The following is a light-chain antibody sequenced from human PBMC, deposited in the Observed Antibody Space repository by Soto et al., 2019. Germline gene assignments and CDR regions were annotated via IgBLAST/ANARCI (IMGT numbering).Light chain of an antibody. J-gene: IGKJ3*01. CDR2: DTS. CDR1: QTVSRH. V-gene: IGKV3-11*01. CDR3: QQRGNWPPGFT. Sequence: EIVLTQSPATLSLSPGESATLSCRASQTVSRHLAWYQQKPGQSPRLIIYDTSNRATGIPARFSGSGSGTDFTLTISVRETEDFAVYYCQQRGNWPPGFTFGPGTTVDMK.